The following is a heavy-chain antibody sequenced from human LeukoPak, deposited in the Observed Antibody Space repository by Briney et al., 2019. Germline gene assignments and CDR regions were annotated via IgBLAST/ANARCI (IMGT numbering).Heavy chain of an antibody. CDR2: ITNDGGFT. CDR1: GGSIGSYY. D-gene: IGHD5-24*01. Sequence: LSLTCTVSGGSIGSYYWSWIRQPPGKGLEWLSYITNDGGFTYYADSVRGRFTISRDNVKTSLYLQMNSLKAEDTAVYFCARDRDGYNMGDAFDLWGQGTLVTISS. J-gene: IGHJ3*01. V-gene: IGHV3-11*01. CDR3: ARDRDGYNMGDAFDL.